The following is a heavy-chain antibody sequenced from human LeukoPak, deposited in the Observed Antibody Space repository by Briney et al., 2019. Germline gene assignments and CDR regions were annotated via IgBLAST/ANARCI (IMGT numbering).Heavy chain of an antibody. D-gene: IGHD3-22*01. CDR1: GFTFSSYG. CDR3: ARGYYESSGYWDNWFDP. V-gene: IGHV3-30*02. CDR2: IRYDGSNK. J-gene: IGHJ5*02. Sequence: PGGSLRLSCAASGFTFSSYGMHWVRQAPGKGLEWVAFIRYDGSNKYYADSVKGRFTISRDNSKNTLYLQMNSLRAEDTAVYYCARGYYESSGYWDNWFDPWGQGTLVTVSS.